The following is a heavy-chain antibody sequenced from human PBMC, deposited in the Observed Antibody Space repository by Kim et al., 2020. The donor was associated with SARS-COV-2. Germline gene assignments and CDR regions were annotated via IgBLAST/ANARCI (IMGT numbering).Heavy chain of an antibody. J-gene: IGHJ4*02. D-gene: IGHD5-12*01. CDR3: ARQEDGYNYQLDY. Sequence: SETLSLTCTVSGGSISSSSYYWGWIRQPPGKGLEGIGSIYYSGSTYYNPSLKSRVTISVDTSKNQFSLKLSSVTAADTAVYYCARQEDGYNYQLDYWGQGTLVTVSS. CDR2: IYYSGST. CDR1: GGSISSSSYY. V-gene: IGHV4-39*01.